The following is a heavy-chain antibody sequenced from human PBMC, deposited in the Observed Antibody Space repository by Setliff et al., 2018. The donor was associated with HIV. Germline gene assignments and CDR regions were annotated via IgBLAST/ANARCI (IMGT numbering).Heavy chain of an antibody. CDR3: MTDLRDTISGVEFDP. CDR1: GFTFSNAW. D-gene: IGHD3-3*01. CDR2: IKSKADGGTI. Sequence: VGSLRLSCAASGFTFSNAWMSWVRQAPGKGLEWVGRIKSKADGGTIDYAAPVKGRFTISRDDSKNTLYVQMNGLKTEDTAVYYCMTDLRDTISGVEFDPWGQGTLVTVSS. V-gene: IGHV3-15*01. J-gene: IGHJ5*02.